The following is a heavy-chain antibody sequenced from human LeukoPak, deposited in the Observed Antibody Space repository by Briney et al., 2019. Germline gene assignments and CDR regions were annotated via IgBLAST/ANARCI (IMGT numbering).Heavy chain of an antibody. CDR1: GITFSNYE. D-gene: IGHD3-10*01. CDR3: ARDPAGVDY. Sequence: GGSLRLSCAASGITFSNYEMSWVRQAPGKGLEWVSYISGGGSTMYYADSVKGRFTISRDNAKNSLILQMNSLRAEDTAAYYCARDPAGVDYWGQGTLVTVSS. J-gene: IGHJ4*02. V-gene: IGHV3-48*03. CDR2: ISGGGSTM.